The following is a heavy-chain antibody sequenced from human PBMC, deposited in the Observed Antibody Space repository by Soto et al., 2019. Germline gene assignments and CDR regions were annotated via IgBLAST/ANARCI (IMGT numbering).Heavy chain of an antibody. CDR3: ARDADYGGSRGGMDV. CDR2: IYYSGST. D-gene: IGHD4-17*01. V-gene: IGHV4-31*01. CDR1: GGSVNNANYF. Sequence: QVRLEESGPGLVKPSETLSLICSVSGGSVNNANYFWNWIRHHPENGLEWIGYIYYSGSTRYNSSFKSLATLSIDTSKNPFSLRLNSVTVADTAVYFCARDADYGGSRGGMDVWGRGTTVTVSS. J-gene: IGHJ6*02.